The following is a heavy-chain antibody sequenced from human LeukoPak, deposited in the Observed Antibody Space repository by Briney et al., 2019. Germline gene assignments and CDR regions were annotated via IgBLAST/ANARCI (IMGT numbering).Heavy chain of an antibody. J-gene: IGHJ4*02. V-gene: IGHV3-30*04. CDR3: ARSYYDILTGPPYFDY. CDR2: ISYDGSNK. CDR1: GYLFTAYY. Sequence: SCKASGYLFTAYYIHWVRQAPGKGLEWVAVISYDGSNKYYADSVKGRFTISRDNSKNTLYLQMNSLRAEDTAVYYCARSYYDILTGPPYFDYWGQGSLVTVSS. D-gene: IGHD3-9*01.